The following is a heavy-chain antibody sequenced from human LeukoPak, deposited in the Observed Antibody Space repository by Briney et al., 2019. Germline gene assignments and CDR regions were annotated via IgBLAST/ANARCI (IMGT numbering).Heavy chain of an antibody. CDR2: IYTSGST. CDR3: ARGSLYYDSSGYYFQDPETRKYNWFDP. D-gene: IGHD3-22*01. J-gene: IGHJ5*02. Sequence: PSEALSLTCTVSGGSISSGSYYWSWIRQPAGKGLEWIGRIYTSGSTNYNPSLKSRVTISVDTSKNQFSLKLSSVTAADTAVYYCARGSLYYDSSGYYFQDPETRKYNWFDPWGQGTLVTVSS. CDR1: GGSISSGSYY. V-gene: IGHV4-61*02.